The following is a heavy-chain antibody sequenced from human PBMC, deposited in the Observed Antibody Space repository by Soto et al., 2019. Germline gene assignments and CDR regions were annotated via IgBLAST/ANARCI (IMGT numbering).Heavy chain of an antibody. D-gene: IGHD6-13*01. V-gene: IGHV4-4*02. CDR3: ANEPGIAAAGPPRVARGHDWFDP. J-gene: IGHJ5*02. Sequence: QVQLQESGPGLVKPSGTLSLTCAVSGGSISSSNWWSWVRQPPGKGLEWIGEIYHSGSTNYNPSXQSXXXIPGAKARHQXXLXLXXGTAADTAVYYCANEPGIAAAGPPRVARGHDWFDPWGRGTLVTVSS. CDR2: IYHSGST. CDR1: GGSISSSNW.